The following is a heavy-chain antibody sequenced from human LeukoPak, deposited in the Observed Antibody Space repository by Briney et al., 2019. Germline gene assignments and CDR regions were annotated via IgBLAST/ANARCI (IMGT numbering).Heavy chain of an antibody. D-gene: IGHD3-10*01. CDR3: ARTYYYGSGSYSTDAFDI. Sequence: SETLSLTCAVYGGSFSGYYWSWIRQPPGKGLEWIGEINHSGSTNYNPSLKSRVTISVDTSKNQFSLKLSSVTAADTAVYYCARTYYYGSGSYSTDAFDIWGQGTMVTVSS. CDR2: INHSGST. J-gene: IGHJ3*02. CDR1: GGSFSGYY. V-gene: IGHV4-34*01.